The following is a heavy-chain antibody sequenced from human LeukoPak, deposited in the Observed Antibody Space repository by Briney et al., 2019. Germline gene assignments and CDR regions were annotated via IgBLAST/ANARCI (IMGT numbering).Heavy chain of an antibody. J-gene: IGHJ4*02. D-gene: IGHD1-26*01. CDR2: ISASGGNT. CDR1: GFTFTNSA. V-gene: IGHV3-23*01. CDR3: ARYSGNLLRHY. Sequence: PGGSLRLSCEASGFTFTNSAMNWVRQDPGKGLEWVSLISASGGNTYYADSVKGRFTVSRDNSRNTLYLQMNSLRAEDTAVYYCARYSGNLLRHYWGQGTLVTVSS.